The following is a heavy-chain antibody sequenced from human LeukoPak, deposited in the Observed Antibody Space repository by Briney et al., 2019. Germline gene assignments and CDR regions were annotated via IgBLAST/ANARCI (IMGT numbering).Heavy chain of an antibody. J-gene: IGHJ3*02. Sequence: SQTLSLTCTVSGGSISSGGYYWSWIRQHPGQGLEWIGYIYYSGSTYYNPSLKSRVTISVDTSKNQFSLKLSSVTAADTAVYYCARDQYYYDSSGFNDQINAFDIWGQGTMVTVSS. CDR2: IYYSGST. D-gene: IGHD3-22*01. V-gene: IGHV4-31*03. CDR1: GGSISSGGYY. CDR3: ARDQYYYDSSGFNDQINAFDI.